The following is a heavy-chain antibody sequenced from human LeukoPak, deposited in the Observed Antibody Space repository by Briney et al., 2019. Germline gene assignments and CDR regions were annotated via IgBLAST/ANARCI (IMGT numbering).Heavy chain of an antibody. CDR2: ISSSGSTI. J-gene: IGHJ4*02. D-gene: IGHD3-10*01. CDR3: AKDRYSVSGTYYDY. Sequence: GGSLRLSCAASGFTFSSYAMSWVRQAPGKGLEWVSYISSSGSTIYYADSVKGRFTISRDNAKNSLYLQMNSLRAEDTALYYCAKDRYSVSGTYYDYWGQGTLVTVSS. V-gene: IGHV3-48*04. CDR1: GFTFSSYA.